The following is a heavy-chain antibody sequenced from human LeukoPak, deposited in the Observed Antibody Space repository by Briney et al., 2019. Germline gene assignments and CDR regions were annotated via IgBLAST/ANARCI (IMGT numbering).Heavy chain of an antibody. CDR1: GYTFTSYG. V-gene: IGHV1-18*01. D-gene: IGHD2-15*01. CDR2: ISAYNGNT. Sequence: GASVKVSCKASGYTFTSYGISWVGQAPGQGLEWMGWISAYNGNTNYAQKLQGRVTMTTDTSTSTAYMELRSLRSDDTAVYYCARDRRGYCSGGSCSYYFDYWGQGTLVTVSS. J-gene: IGHJ4*02. CDR3: ARDRRGYCSGGSCSYYFDY.